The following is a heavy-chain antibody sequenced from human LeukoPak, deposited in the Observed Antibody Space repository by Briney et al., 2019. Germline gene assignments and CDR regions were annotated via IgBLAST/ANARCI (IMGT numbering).Heavy chain of an antibody. CDR1: GFTLSSYW. Sequence: GGSLRLSCAASGFTLSSYWMSWVRQAPGKGLEWVANIKQDGSEKYYVDSVKGRFTISRDNAKNSLYLQMHSLRAEDTAVYYCANDVDTAMVHDYWGQGTLVTVSS. CDR2: IKQDGSEK. J-gene: IGHJ4*02. D-gene: IGHD5-18*01. CDR3: ANDVDTAMVHDY. V-gene: IGHV3-7*01.